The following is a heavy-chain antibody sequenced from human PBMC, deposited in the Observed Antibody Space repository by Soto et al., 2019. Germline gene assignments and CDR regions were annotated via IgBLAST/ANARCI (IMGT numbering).Heavy chain of an antibody. CDR3: ARTAHSSSWYNY. V-gene: IGHV1-3*05. CDR2: INAGNGNT. CDR1: GYTFTSYA. Sequence: QVQLVQSGAEEKKPGASVKVSCKASGYTFTSYAMHWVRLASGQRLEWMGWINAGNGNTKYSQKFQGRVTITRDTSASTAYMELSSLRSEVMAVYYCARTAHSSSWYNYWGQGTLVIVSS. D-gene: IGHD6-13*01. J-gene: IGHJ4*02.